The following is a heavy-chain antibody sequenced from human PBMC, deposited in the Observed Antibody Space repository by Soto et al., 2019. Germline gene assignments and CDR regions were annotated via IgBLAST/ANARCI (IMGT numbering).Heavy chain of an antibody. V-gene: IGHV1-69*06. D-gene: IGHD2-21*02. Sequence: QVQLVQSGAEVKKPGSSVKVSCKASGGTFSSYAISWVRQAPGQGLEWMGGIIPLFGTANYAQKFQGRVPITADKSTSTACMALSSLRSEDTDVYSCARGRRLLAFRYYYYGMEVWGQGTTVTVSS. CDR2: IIPLFGTA. CDR1: GGTFSSYA. J-gene: IGHJ6*02. CDR3: ARGRRLLAFRYYYYGMEV.